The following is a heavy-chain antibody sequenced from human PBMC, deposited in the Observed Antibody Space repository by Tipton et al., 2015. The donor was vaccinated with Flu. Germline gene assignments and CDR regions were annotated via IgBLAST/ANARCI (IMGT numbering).Heavy chain of an antibody. J-gene: IGHJ3*02. CDR3: ATLGNSGTDGFDI. D-gene: IGHD5-12*01. CDR2: IYRGGTT. Sequence: SLRLSCAASGFTFSTYWMHWVRQAPGKGLQWVSVIYRGGTTYVADSVKGRCTISRDNSKNTLYLQWNSLTTEDTAVYYCATLGNSGTDGFDIWGQGTMVTISS. CDR1: GFTFSTYW. V-gene: IGHV3-66*02.